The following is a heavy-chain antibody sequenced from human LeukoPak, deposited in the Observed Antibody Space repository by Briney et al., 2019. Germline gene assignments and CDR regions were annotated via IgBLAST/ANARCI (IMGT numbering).Heavy chain of an antibody. CDR3: ARAGD. Sequence: GGSLRLSCAASGFTLRSYWMSWVRQAPGKGLEWVANIKQDGSEKYYVDSVKGRFTISRDNAKNSLYLQMNSLRPEDTAVYYCARAGDWGQGTLLTVSS. CDR2: IKQDGSEK. CDR1: GFTLRSYW. V-gene: IGHV3-7*01. J-gene: IGHJ4*02.